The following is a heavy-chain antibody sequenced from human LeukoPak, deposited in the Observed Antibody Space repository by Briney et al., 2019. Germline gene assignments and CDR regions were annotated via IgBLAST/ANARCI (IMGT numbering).Heavy chain of an antibody. J-gene: IGHJ4*02. Sequence: ASVKVSCKASGGTFSSYAISWVRQSPGQGLEWMGWISTYNGNTNYAQKVQGRVTITTDTSTSTAYMELSSLRSEDTAVYYCARDRQLLLDYWGQGTLVTVSS. CDR1: GGTFSSYA. CDR2: ISTYNGNT. D-gene: IGHD2-2*01. V-gene: IGHV1-18*01. CDR3: ARDRQLLLDY.